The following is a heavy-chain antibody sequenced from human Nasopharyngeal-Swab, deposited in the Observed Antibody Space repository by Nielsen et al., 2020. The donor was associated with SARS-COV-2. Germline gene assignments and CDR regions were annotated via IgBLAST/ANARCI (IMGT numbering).Heavy chain of an antibody. Sequence: GESLKISCKGSGYSFTSYWIGWVRQMPGKGLERMGIIYPGDSDTRYSPSFQGLVTISADKSISTAYLQWSSLKASDTAMYYCARHWGYYDSSGYARPNQIDYWGQGTLVTVSS. CDR3: ARHWGYYDSSGYARPNQIDY. D-gene: IGHD3-22*01. CDR1: GYSFTSYW. V-gene: IGHV5-51*01. J-gene: IGHJ4*02. CDR2: IYPGDSDT.